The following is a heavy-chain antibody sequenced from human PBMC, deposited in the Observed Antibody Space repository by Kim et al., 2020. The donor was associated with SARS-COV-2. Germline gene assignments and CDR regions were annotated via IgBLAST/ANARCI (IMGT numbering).Heavy chain of an antibody. CDR3: ARSVVVAATPDY. D-gene: IGHD2-15*01. V-gene: IGHV5-51*01. J-gene: IGHJ4*02. Sequence: RYSPSFQGQVTISADKSISTAYLQWSSLKASDTAMYYCARSVVVAATPDYWGQGTLVTVSS.